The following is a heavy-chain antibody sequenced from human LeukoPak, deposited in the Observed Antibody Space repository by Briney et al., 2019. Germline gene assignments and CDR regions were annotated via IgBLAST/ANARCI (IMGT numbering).Heavy chain of an antibody. D-gene: IGHD2-2*01. CDR3: ARVPRGCSSTSCYRGAFDI. V-gene: IGHV4-59*01. Sequence: PSETLSLTCTVSGGSISSYYWSWIRQPPGKGLEWSGYIYYSGSTNYNPSLKSRVTISVDTSKNQFSLKLSSVTAADTAVYYCARVPRGCSSTSCYRGAFDIWGQGTMVTVSS. J-gene: IGHJ3*02. CDR1: GGSISSYY. CDR2: IYYSGST.